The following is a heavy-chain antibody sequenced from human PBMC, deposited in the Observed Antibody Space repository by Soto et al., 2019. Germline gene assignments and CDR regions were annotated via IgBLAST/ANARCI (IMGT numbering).Heavy chain of an antibody. Sequence: QITLKESGPTVVKPTQTLTLTCSLSGFSLNTGGVGVGWMRQPPGKALEWLAVIYWDDDKSWNPSLRDRLTINRDASDDQVVLTVTNMDPVDTGTYYCARRRGGFGGGWTTPYFDYWGQGTLVTVSS. CDR1: GFSLNTGGVG. CDR2: IYWDDDK. J-gene: IGHJ4*02. CDR3: ARRRGGFGGGWTTPYFDY. D-gene: IGHD6-19*01. V-gene: IGHV2-5*02.